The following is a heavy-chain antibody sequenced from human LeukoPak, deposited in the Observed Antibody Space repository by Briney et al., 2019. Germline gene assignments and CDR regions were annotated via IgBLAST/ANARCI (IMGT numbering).Heavy chain of an antibody. CDR3: ARETQFYDSSGYPDY. J-gene: IGHJ4*02. V-gene: IGHV4-4*07. D-gene: IGHD3-22*01. CDR1: GGSISSYY. CDR2: IYTSGST. Sequence: PSETLSLTCTVPGGSISSYYWRWIRQPAGKGLEWIGRIYTSGSTNYNPSLKSRVTMSVDTSKNQFSLKLSSVTAADTAVYYCARETQFYDSSGYPDYWGQGTLVTVSS.